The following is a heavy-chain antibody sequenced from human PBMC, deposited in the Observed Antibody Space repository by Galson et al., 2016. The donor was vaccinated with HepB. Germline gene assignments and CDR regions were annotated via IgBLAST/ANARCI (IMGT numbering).Heavy chain of an antibody. J-gene: IGHJ3*01. CDR1: GFTFNTYN. V-gene: IGHV3-21*01. D-gene: IGHD3-16*02. CDR3: AKDRGDYIWGTSRYTLDAFDV. Sequence: SLRLSCAASGFTFNTYNMNWVRQTPGKGLELVSSITNSSSYIYYTDSVKGRFTISRDNAKNSLYLQMNSLRAEDTAIYYCAKDRGDYIWGTSRYTLDAFDVWGQGTMVAVSS. CDR2: ITNSSSYI.